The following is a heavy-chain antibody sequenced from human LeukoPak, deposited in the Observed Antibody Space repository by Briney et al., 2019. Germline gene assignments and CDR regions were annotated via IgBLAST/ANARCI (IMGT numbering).Heavy chain of an antibody. V-gene: IGHV1-18*01. CDR1: GYTFTNFG. J-gene: IGHJ6*03. CDR3: ARDRSGWELLYYYYYYMDV. Sequence: GASVKVSCKTSGYTFTNFGINWVRQAPGQGLEWMGWISTYNGNTNYAQKLQGRVTMTTDTSTSTAYMELRSLRSDDTAVYYCARDRSGWELLYYYYYYMDVWGKGTTVTVSS. D-gene: IGHD1-26*01. CDR2: ISTYNGNT.